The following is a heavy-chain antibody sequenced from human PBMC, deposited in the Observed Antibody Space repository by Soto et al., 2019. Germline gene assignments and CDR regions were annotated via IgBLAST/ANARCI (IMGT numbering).Heavy chain of an antibody. CDR2: ISSSSSTI. CDR1: GFTFSSYS. Sequence: EVQLVESGGGLVQPGGSLRLSCAASGFTFSSYSMNWVRQAPGKGLEWVSYISSSSSTIYYADSVKGRFTISRDNAKNSQYLQMNSLRAEDTAVYYCASDRIEAYYDFWSGYHYYYYYYMDVWGKGTTVTVSS. J-gene: IGHJ6*03. CDR3: ASDRIEAYYDFWSGYHYYYYYYMDV. V-gene: IGHV3-48*01. D-gene: IGHD3-3*01.